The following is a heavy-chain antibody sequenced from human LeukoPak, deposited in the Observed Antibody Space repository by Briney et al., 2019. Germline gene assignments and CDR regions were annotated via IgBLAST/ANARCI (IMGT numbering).Heavy chain of an antibody. V-gene: IGHV3-23*01. CDR2: IIGSVGST. J-gene: IGHJ4*02. D-gene: IGHD2-2*01. Sequence: GGSLRLSCAASVFTFSSYGMRWVRQAPGKGLERVSPIIGSVGSTYYAHSVKSRFTISRDTTKNTLYLQMHSLRAQETALYISAKESLRVVPSATFDYWGQGTLVTVSS. CDR3: AKESLRVVPSATFDY. CDR1: VFTFSSYG.